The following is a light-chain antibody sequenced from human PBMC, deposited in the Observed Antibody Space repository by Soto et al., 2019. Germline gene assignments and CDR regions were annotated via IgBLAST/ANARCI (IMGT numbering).Light chain of an antibody. V-gene: IGLV2-23*03. J-gene: IGLJ2*01. CDR3: CSYAGSSTFVV. Sequence: QSVLTQPASVSGSPGQSITISCTGTSSDVGSYNLVSWYQQHPGTAPKLMIYEGNKRPSGVSNRFSGSKSDNTASLTISGLQAEDEAAYYCCSYAGSSTFVVFGGGTQLTVL. CDR2: EGN. CDR1: SSDVGSYNL.